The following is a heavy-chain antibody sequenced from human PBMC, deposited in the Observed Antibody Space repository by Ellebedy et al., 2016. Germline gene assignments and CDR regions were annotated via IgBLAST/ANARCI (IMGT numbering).Heavy chain of an antibody. J-gene: IGHJ4*02. Sequence: GGSLRLSCAASGFTFSTYGMNWVRQAPGRGLEWVSSISSSSSYISYADSVKGRFTISRDNAKNSLYLQMNSLRAEDTAVYYCASRICSGGSCLDYWGQGTLVTVSS. CDR2: ISSSSSYI. CDR1: GFTFSTYG. V-gene: IGHV3-21*01. CDR3: ASRICSGGSCLDY. D-gene: IGHD2-15*01.